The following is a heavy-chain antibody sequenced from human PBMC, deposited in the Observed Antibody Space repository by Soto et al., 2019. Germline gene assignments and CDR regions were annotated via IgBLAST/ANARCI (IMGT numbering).Heavy chain of an antibody. J-gene: IGHJ6*02. Sequence: PGGSLRLSCAVSGFTFNDYAMSWVRQAPGKGLEWVSTISGGLGSAYYAASVEGRFTISRDNSKNTLFLQMNSLRAGDTAVYYCAKDRLRGGFLTTATTNGMDVWGQGTTVTVSS. V-gene: IGHV3-23*01. CDR3: AKDRLRGGFLTTATTNGMDV. CDR1: GFTFNDYA. CDR2: ISGGLGSA. D-gene: IGHD1-26*01.